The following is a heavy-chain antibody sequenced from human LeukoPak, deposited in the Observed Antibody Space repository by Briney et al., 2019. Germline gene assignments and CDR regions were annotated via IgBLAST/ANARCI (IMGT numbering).Heavy chain of an antibody. D-gene: IGHD4-17*01. V-gene: IGHV3-15*01. Sequence: PGGSLILSCSASGFTFNNAWMSWVRQAPGKGLEWVGRIKSKSDGGTTDYAAPVEGRFTISRDDSKNTLYLQMNSLKTEDTAVYFCATEYYGAYNFWGQGTLVTVSS. CDR3: ATEYYGAYNF. CDR2: IKSKSDGGTT. CDR1: GFTFNNAW. J-gene: IGHJ4*02.